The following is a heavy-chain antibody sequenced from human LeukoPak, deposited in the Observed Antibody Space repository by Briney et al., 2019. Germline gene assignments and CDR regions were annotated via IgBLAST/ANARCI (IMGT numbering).Heavy chain of an antibody. D-gene: IGHD3-10*01. CDR1: GFTFSSYW. V-gene: IGHV3-7*03. J-gene: IGHJ4*02. CDR2: IKEDGSEK. CDR3: ARIIMGGGAFDY. Sequence: PGGSLRLSCAASGFTFSSYWLNWVRQTPGKGLEWVANIKEDGSEKYHVDSVKGRFTISRDNAKSSLYLQMNSLRAEDTALYYCARIIMGGGAFDYWGQGTQVTVSS.